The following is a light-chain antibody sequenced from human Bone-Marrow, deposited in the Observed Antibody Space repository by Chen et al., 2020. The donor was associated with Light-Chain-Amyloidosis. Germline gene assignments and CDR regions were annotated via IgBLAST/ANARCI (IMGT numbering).Light chain of an antibody. CDR2: EVT. CDR1: SSYVGGDNH. J-gene: IGLJ1*01. V-gene: IGLV2-14*01. Sequence: QSALTQPASVSGSPGQSITISCTGTSSYVGGDNHVSWYQQPPDKAPKLMIYEVTNRPSWVPDRFSGYKSDNTASLTISGLQTEDEADYFCSSYTITNTLVFGSGTRVTVL. CDR3: SSYTITNTLV.